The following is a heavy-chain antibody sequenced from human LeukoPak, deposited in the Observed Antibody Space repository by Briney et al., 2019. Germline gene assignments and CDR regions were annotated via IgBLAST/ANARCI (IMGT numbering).Heavy chain of an antibody. Sequence: GASVKVSCKASGGTFSSYAISWVRQAPGQGLEWMGGIIPIFGTANYAQKFQGRVTITADESTSTAYMELSSLRSEDTAVYYCATVAGLKGVGYWGQGTLVTVSS. CDR1: GGTFSSYA. D-gene: IGHD3-16*01. CDR3: ATVAGLKGVGY. CDR2: IIPIFGTA. J-gene: IGHJ4*02. V-gene: IGHV1-69*13.